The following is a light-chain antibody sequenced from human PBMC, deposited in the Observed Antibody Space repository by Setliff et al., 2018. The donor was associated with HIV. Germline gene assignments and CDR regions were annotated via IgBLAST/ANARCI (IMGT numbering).Light chain of an antibody. CDR3: QHYNNWSVPS. CDR2: DAS. V-gene: IGKV3D-15*03. CDR1: QSVGSN. J-gene: IGKJ4*01. Sequence: EIVMTQSPATLSVSPGERATLSCRASQSVGSNLAWYQQKPGQAPRLLIFDASMRANVNPTRFSGSGSGTEFTLTTTILQSGDFARYYCQHYNNWSVPSFGGGTKVDIK.